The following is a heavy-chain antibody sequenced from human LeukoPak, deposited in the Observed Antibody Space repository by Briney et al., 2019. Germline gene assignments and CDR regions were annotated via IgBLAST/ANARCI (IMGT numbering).Heavy chain of an antibody. V-gene: IGHV3-30-3*01. J-gene: IGHJ4*02. CDR2: ISYDGSNK. CDR1: GFTFSSYA. Sequence: RRSLRLSCAASGFTFSSYAMHWVRQAPGKGLEWVAVISYDGSNKYYADSVKGRFTISRDNSKNTLYLQMNSLRAEDTAVYYCARVSDQLYFDYWGQGTLVTV. CDR3: ARVSDQLYFDY. D-gene: IGHD2-2*01.